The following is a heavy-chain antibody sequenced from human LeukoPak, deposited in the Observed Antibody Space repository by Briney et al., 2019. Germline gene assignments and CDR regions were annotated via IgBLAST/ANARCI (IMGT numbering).Heavy chain of an antibody. Sequence: SETLSLTCTVSGGSITTYYWSWIRHPPGKGLEWIGYIYYTGSTIYNPSLKSRVTTSVDTSNNQFSLKLTSVTPADTAVYYCARRVGGFGYFDYWGQGTLVTVSS. D-gene: IGHD3-10*01. CDR3: ARRVGGFGYFDY. CDR2: IYYTGST. CDR1: GGSITTYY. J-gene: IGHJ4*02. V-gene: IGHV4-59*01.